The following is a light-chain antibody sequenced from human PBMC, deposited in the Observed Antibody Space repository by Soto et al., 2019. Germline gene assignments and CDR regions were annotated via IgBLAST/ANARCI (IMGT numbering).Light chain of an antibody. Sequence: EIVMTQSPATLSVSPGERATLSCRASQSISNNLAWYHQRPGQSPRLLIYGASTRATGIPARFSGSGSGTEFTLTISSLQSEDFAVYYCQQYNNWWTFGQGTRVEIK. CDR3: QQYNNWWT. CDR1: QSISNN. CDR2: GAS. V-gene: IGKV3-15*01. J-gene: IGKJ1*01.